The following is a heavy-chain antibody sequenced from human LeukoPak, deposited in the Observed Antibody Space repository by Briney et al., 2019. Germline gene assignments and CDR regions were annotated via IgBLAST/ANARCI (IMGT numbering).Heavy chain of an antibody. V-gene: IGHV3-33*06. D-gene: IGHD3-10*01. CDR2: IWYDGSNK. CDR1: GFTFSSYG. CDR3: AKDLETINPTMD. Sequence: PGRSLRLSCAASGFTFSSYGMHWARQAPGKGLEWVAVIWYDGSNKYYADSVKGRFTISRDNSKNTLYLQMNSLRAEDTAVYYCAKDLETINPTMDWGQGTLVTVSS. J-gene: IGHJ4*02.